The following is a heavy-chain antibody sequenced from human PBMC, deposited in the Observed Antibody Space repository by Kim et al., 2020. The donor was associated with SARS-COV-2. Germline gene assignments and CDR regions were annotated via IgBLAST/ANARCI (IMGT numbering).Heavy chain of an antibody. CDR2: IYSGGST. V-gene: IGHV3-53*01. Sequence: GGSLRLSCAASGFTISSNYMSWVRQAPGKGLEWVSVIYSGGSTYYADSVKGRFTISRDNSKNTLYLQMNSLRAEDTAVYYCARDDSGWLGYYYYGMDVWGQGTTVTVSS. J-gene: IGHJ6*02. CDR3: ARDDSGWLGYYYYGMDV. D-gene: IGHD6-19*01. CDR1: GFTISSNY.